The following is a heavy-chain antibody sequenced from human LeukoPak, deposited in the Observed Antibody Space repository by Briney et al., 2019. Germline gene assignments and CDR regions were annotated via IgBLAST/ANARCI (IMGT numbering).Heavy chain of an antibody. D-gene: IGHD4-17*01. CDR2: ISSSSIYI. CDR1: GFTFSSYS. Sequence: GGSLRLSCAASGFTFSSYSMNWVRQAPGKGLEWVSSISSSSIYIYYADSVKGRFTISRDNSKNTLYLQMNSLRAEDTAVYYCAKIDYGDSSSYWYFDLWGRGTLVTVSS. CDR3: AKIDYGDSSSYWYFDL. J-gene: IGHJ2*01. V-gene: IGHV3-21*04.